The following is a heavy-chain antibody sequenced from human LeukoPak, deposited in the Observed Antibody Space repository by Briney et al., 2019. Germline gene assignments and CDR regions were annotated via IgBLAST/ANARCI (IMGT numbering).Heavy chain of an antibody. V-gene: IGHV4-34*01. Sequence: SETLSLTCAVYGGSFSGYYWSWIRQPPGKGLEWIGEINHSGSTNYNPSLKSRVTISVDTSKNQFSLKLSSVTAADTAVYYCAREIYYYDSSGYSEPNYYHYMDVWGKGTTVTISS. J-gene: IGHJ6*03. CDR3: AREIYYYDSSGYSEPNYYHYMDV. D-gene: IGHD3-22*01. CDR2: INHSGST. CDR1: GGSFSGYY.